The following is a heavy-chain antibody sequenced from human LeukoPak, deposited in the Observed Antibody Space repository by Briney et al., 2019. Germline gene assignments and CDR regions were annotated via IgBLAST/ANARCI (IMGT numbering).Heavy chain of an antibody. Sequence: GRSLRLSCVASGFTFSRYGMHWVRQAPGKALEWLSVIWYDGSIKNSADSVRGRFTISRETSKNTLYLQMNSLRAEDTAVYYCAKDAAGPEYWGQGTLVTVSS. CDR2: IWYDGSIK. D-gene: IGHD6-13*01. CDR3: AKDAAGPEY. J-gene: IGHJ4*02. CDR1: GFTFSRYG. V-gene: IGHV3-33*06.